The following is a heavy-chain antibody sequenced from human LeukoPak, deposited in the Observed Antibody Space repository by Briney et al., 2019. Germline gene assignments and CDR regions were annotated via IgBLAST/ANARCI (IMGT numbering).Heavy chain of an antibody. J-gene: IGHJ5*02. CDR3: ARVMAAWEPTDGRSWFDP. CDR2: IYYSGST. CDR1: GGSISSYY. Sequence: SETLSLTCTVSGGSISSYYWSWTRQPPGKGLEWIGYIYYSGSTNYNPSLKSRVTISVDTSKNQFSLKLGSVTAADTAVYYCARVMAAWEPTDGRSWFDPWGQGTLVTVSS. D-gene: IGHD1-26*01. V-gene: IGHV4-59*01.